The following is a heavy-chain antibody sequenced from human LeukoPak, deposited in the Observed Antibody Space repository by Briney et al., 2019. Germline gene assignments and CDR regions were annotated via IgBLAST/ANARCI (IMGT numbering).Heavy chain of an antibody. D-gene: IGHD3-22*01. CDR1: GGSISSGGYY. Sequence: PSETLSLTCTVSGGSISSGGYYWSWIRQHPGKGLEWIGYIYYSGSTYYNPSLKSRVTISVDTSKNQFSLKLSSVTAADTAVYYCARAQYYYDSSGYYPYYFDYWGQGTLVTVYS. J-gene: IGHJ4*02. V-gene: IGHV4-31*03. CDR3: ARAQYYYDSSGYYPYYFDY. CDR2: IYYSGST.